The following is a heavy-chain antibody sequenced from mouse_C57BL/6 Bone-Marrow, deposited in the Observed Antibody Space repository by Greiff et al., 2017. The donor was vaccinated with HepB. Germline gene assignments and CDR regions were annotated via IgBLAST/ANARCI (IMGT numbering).Heavy chain of an antibody. CDR3: AREEYYGSSFWFAY. CDR2: ISYSGST. J-gene: IGHJ3*01. CDR1: GYSITSGYD. Sequence: EVKLQESGPGMVKPSQSLSLTCTVTGYSITSGYDWHWIRHFPGNKLEWMGYISYSGSTNYNPSLKSRISITHDTSKNHFFLKLNSVTTEDTATYYCAREEYYGSSFWFAYWGQGTLVTVSA. D-gene: IGHD1-1*01. V-gene: IGHV3-1*01.